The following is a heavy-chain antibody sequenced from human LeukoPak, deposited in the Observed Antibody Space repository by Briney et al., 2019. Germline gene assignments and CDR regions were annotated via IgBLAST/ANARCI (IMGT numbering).Heavy chain of an antibody. CDR3: AKAGPTYYDFWSGYYDGYYFDY. CDR1: GFTFSNFW. Sequence: GGSLRLSCTASGFTFSNFWMGWVRQAPGKGLEWVANIKQDETEKFYLGSVKGRFTISRDNAKNSLYLQMNSLRAEDTAVYYCAKAGPTYYDFWSGYYDGYYFDYWGQGTLVTVSS. V-gene: IGHV3-7*01. CDR2: IKQDETEK. D-gene: IGHD3-3*01. J-gene: IGHJ4*02.